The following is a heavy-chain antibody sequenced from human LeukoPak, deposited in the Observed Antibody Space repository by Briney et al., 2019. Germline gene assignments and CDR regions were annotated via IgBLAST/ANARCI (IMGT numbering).Heavy chain of an antibody. CDR1: GYTFISYY. J-gene: IGHJ4*02. CDR3: ARHSLIGTTPFDY. CDR2: INPSSGNT. Sequence: ASVKVSCKASGYTFISYYIHWVRQDPGQGLEWMGLINPSSGNTPYAQQFQGRVTMTRDTSTSTVYMELSSLRSEDTAVYYCARHSLIGTTPFDYWGQGTLVTVPS. D-gene: IGHD1-20*01. V-gene: IGHV1-46*01.